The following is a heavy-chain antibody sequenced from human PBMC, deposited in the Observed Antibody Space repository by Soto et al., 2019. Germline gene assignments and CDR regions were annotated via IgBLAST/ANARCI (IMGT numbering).Heavy chain of an antibody. V-gene: IGHV2-5*02. CDR1: GFSLSTDGVG. J-gene: IGHJ4*02. Sequence: QITLKESGPALVKPTQTLTLTCNVSGFSLSTDGVGVGWIRQPPGKALEWLALIYWDDDNRYRPSLRSRLTITKDTSKNQVVLTMTNMDPVETATYYCARRDYYASGSLTFDYWGQGTLVTVSS. D-gene: IGHD3-10*01. CDR2: IYWDDDN. CDR3: ARRDYYASGSLTFDY.